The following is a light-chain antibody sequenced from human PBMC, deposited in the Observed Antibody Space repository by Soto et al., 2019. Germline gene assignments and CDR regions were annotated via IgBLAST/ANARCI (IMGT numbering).Light chain of an antibody. V-gene: IGKV3-15*01. Sequence: EIVMTQSPATLSVSPGETATLSCRASQGISRTLAWYQLKPGQAPRLLFYGASTRATGVPARFSGSGSGTEFTLTIRSLQSEDSALYYCQHYNHWPQLSFGGGTKVEI. CDR1: QGISRT. CDR3: QHYNHWPQLS. CDR2: GAS. J-gene: IGKJ4*01.